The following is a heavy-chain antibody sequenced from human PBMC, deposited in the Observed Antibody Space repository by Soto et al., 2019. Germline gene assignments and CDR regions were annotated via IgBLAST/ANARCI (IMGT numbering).Heavy chain of an antibody. D-gene: IGHD2-2*01. Sequence: EVQLVESGGGLVKPGGSLRLSCAASGFTFNNYSMNWVRQAPGKGLEWVSSISKSGTYMYYGDSLKGRFTISRDIANNSLCLQMKSLIAEDTAVYYCARRSCSSTNCRAFDDWGQGPLVTVSS. CDR3: ARRSCSSTNCRAFDD. CDR2: ISKSGTYM. CDR1: GFTFNNYS. J-gene: IGHJ4*02. V-gene: IGHV3-21*01.